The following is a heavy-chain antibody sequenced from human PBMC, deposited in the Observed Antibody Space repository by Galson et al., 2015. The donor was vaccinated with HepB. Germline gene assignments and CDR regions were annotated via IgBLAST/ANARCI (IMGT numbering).Heavy chain of an antibody. CDR1: GFTFSNYW. V-gene: IGHV3-74*01. Sequence: SLRLSCAASGFTFSNYWMHWVRQVPGKGLVWVSRIESDGSVADYADSVKGRFTISRDNAKDTVYLQMNSLRAEDTAVYYCAKDPSYYYDSSGYFGFFDLWGRGTLVTVSS. J-gene: IGHJ2*01. CDR3: AKDPSYYYDSSGYFGFFDL. D-gene: IGHD3-22*01. CDR2: IESDGSVA.